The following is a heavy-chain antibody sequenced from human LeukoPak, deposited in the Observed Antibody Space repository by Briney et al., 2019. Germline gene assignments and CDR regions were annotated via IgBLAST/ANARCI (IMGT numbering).Heavy chain of an antibody. Sequence: GASVKVSCKSSGYMFTSHGIHWLRQAPGQGLEWMGIINPSGGSTSYAQKFQGRVTMTRDMSTSTVYMELSSLRSDDTAVYYCARFRVMVRGVIIKGGLYAFDIWGQGTMVTVSS. CDR3: ARFRVMVRGVIIKGGLYAFDI. J-gene: IGHJ3*02. CDR1: GYMFTSHG. CDR2: INPSGGST. D-gene: IGHD3-10*01. V-gene: IGHV1-46*01.